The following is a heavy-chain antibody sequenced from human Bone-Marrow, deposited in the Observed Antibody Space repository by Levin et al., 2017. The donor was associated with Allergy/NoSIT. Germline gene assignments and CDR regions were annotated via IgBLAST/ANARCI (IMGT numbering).Heavy chain of an antibody. Sequence: SETLSLTCSVSGGSISSGRYYFTWVRQSAGKGLEWIGRIYTTGSTNYNPSLESRVTISRDTFKKEVYLTLSPVTAADTAVYYCAGDRLASLYYYSMDVWGRGTTVIVSS. CDR2: IYTTGST. V-gene: IGHV4-61*02. CDR3: AGDRLASLYYYSMDV. J-gene: IGHJ6*03. CDR1: GGSISSGRYY.